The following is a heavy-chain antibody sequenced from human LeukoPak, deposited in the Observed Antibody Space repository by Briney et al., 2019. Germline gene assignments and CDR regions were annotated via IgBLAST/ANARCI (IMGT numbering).Heavy chain of an antibody. CDR2: SSGKLDSYAT. V-gene: IGHV3-73*01. Sequence: GGSLRLSCAASGFTFSVSAMHWVRQASGKGLEWVGRSSGKLDSYATAYAASVKGRFTISRDDSKNTAYLQMNSLKTEDTAVYYCTSPVSVDVWGKGTTVTVSS. CDR1: GFTFSVSA. CDR3: TSPVSVDV. J-gene: IGHJ6*04.